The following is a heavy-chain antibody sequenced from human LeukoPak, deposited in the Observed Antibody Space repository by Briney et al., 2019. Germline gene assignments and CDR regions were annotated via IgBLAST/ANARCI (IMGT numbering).Heavy chain of an antibody. D-gene: IGHD3-22*01. CDR2: ISYDGSNK. CDR3: ARDILYYYDSSGYHEGAFDI. Sequence: GGSLRLSCAASGFTFSSYDMHWVRQAPGKGLEWVAVISYDGSNKYYADSVKGRFTISRDNSKNTLFLQMNSLRAEDTAVYYCARDILYYYDSSGYHEGAFDIWGRGTMVTVSS. V-gene: IGHV3-30*03. CDR1: GFTFSSYD. J-gene: IGHJ3*02.